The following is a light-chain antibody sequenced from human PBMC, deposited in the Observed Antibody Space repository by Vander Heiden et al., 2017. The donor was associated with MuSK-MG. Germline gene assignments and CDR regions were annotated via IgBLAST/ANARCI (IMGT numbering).Light chain of an antibody. CDR2: DVN. CDR1: SSDVGAYNY. Sequence: QSALTQPPSASGSPGQSVTISCTGTSSDVGAYNYVSWYQHHPGKAPKLMIYDVNKWPSGVPDRFAGSKSGTTASLTISGLQAEDEADYYCSSYASSNNVVFGGGTKLTVL. CDR3: SSYASSNNVV. J-gene: IGLJ2*01. V-gene: IGLV2-8*01.